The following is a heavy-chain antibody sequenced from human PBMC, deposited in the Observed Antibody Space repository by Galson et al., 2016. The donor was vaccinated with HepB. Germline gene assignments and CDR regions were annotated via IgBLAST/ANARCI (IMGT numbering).Heavy chain of an antibody. CDR1: GFSVNSYW. D-gene: IGHD5-18*01. J-gene: IGHJ6*02. CDR2: IYLGDSDT. V-gene: IGHV5-51*01. Sequence: QSGAEVKKPGESLKISCKVSGFSVNSYWIGWVRQVPGKGLDWMGTIYLGDSDTLSSPSVHGPVSISADKPTSPAHLQWSSLKASATAIYYCARQPGYGYGFLGRSPGHRHSYNMDVWGQGTSVTVSS. CDR3: ARQPGYGYGFLGRSPGHRHSYNMDV.